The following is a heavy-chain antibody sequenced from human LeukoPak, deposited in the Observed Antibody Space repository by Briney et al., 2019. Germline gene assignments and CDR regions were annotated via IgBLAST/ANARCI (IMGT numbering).Heavy chain of an antibody. D-gene: IGHD3-16*01. CDR2: INHSGST. V-gene: IGHV4-34*01. Sequence: PSETLSLTCAVYGGSFSGYYWSWIRQPPGKGLEWIGEINHSGSTNYNPSLKSRVTISVDTSKNQFSLKLSSVTAADTAVYYCARSTAGLWGGERYNWFDPWGQGTLVTVSS. CDR3: ARSTAGLWGGERYNWFDP. CDR1: GGSFSGYY. J-gene: IGHJ5*02.